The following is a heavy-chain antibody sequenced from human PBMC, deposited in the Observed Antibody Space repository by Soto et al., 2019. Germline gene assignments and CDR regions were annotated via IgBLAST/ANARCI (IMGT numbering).Heavy chain of an antibody. CDR1: GGSFSGYY. CDR2: SNHSGST. Sequence: QVQLQQWGAGLLKPSETLSLTCAVYGGSFSGYYWSWIRQPPGKGLEWIGESNHSGSTNYNPSLNSRFTISVDTSKNQFSLKLSSVTAADTAVYYCARAYGIYNYYYYGMDVWGQGTTVTVSS. D-gene: IGHD3-10*01. V-gene: IGHV4-34*01. CDR3: ARAYGIYNYYYYGMDV. J-gene: IGHJ6*02.